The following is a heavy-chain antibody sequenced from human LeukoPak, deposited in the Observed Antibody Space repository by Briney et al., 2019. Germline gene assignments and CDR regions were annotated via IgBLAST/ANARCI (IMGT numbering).Heavy chain of an antibody. CDR2: IIPIFGTA. J-gene: IGHJ6*03. V-gene: IGHV1-69*05. CDR3: ARDGYSSSSGYYYYYMDV. CDR1: GGTFSSYA. D-gene: IGHD6-6*01. Sequence: SVKVSCKASGGTFSSYAISWVRQASGQGLEWMGGIIPIFGTANYAQKFQGRVTITTDESTSTAYMELSSLRSEDTAVYYCARDGYSSSSGYYYYYMDVWGKGTTVTVSS.